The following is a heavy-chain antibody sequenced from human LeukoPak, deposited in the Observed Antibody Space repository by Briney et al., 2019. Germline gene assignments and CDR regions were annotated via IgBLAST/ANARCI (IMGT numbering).Heavy chain of an antibody. Sequence: GASVKVSCKVSGYTFTSYYMHWVRQAPGQGLEWMGLINPSGTNTNYAQKFRGRVTMTRDTSTSTVYMDLSSLRSEDTAMYLCAREESGGYFDYWGQGTLVTVSS. CDR3: AREESGGYFDY. CDR2: INPSGTNT. V-gene: IGHV1-46*01. J-gene: IGHJ4*02. CDR1: GYTFTSYY. D-gene: IGHD2-8*02.